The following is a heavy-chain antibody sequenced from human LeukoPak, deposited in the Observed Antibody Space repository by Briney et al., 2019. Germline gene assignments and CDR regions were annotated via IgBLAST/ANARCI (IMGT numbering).Heavy chain of an antibody. CDR3: ARGGGYSSSWYGGYFDY. D-gene: IGHD6-13*01. V-gene: IGHV4-34*01. J-gene: IGHJ4*02. Sequence: SETLSLTCVLYGGSFSGYYWSWIRQPPGKGLEWIGEINHSGSTNYNPSLKSRVTISVDTSKNQFSLKLSSVTAADTAVYYCARGGGYSSSWYGGYFDYWGQGTLVTVSS. CDR2: INHSGST. CDR1: GGSFSGYY.